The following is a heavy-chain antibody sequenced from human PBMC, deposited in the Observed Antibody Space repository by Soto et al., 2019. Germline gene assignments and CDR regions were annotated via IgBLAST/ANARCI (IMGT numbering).Heavy chain of an antibody. D-gene: IGHD2-2*01. CDR3: IIGYCSSTSCYLGRYYYYGMDV. CDR1: GGTFSSYA. CDR2: IIPIFGTA. J-gene: IGHJ6*02. Sequence: QVQLVQSGAEVKKPGSSVKVSCKASGGTFSSYAISWVRQAPGQGLEWMGGIIPIFGTANYAQKFQGRVTIPADESTSTAYMELSSLRSEDTAVYYCIIGYCSSTSCYLGRYYYYGMDVWGQGTTVTVSS. V-gene: IGHV1-69*01.